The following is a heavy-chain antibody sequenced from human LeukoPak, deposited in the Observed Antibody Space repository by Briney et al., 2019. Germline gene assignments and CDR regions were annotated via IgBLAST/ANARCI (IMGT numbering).Heavy chain of an antibody. CDR1: GFTFSSYW. V-gene: IGHV3-7*03. Sequence: GGSLRLSCAASGFTFSSYWMNWVRQAPGKGLEWVANIKQDGSGKYYVDSVKGRFTISRDNAKNSLYLQMNSLRAEDTAVYYCASLYYDILTGYYDYFDNWGQGKRVTVSA. CDR2: IKQDGSGK. J-gene: IGHJ4*02. D-gene: IGHD3-9*01. CDR3: ASLYYDILTGYYDYFDN.